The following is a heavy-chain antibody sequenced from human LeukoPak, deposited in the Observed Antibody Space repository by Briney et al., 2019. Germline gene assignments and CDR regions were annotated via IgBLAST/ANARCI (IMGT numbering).Heavy chain of an antibody. CDR1: GGSISSYY. D-gene: IGHD3-3*01. J-gene: IGHJ4*02. Sequence: SETLSLTCTVSGGSISSYYWSWIRQPAGKGLEWIGRIYTSGSTNYNPSLKSRVTMSVDTSKNQFSLKLSSVTAADTAVYYCARDGSLSYDFWSGYYGYYFDYWGQGTLVTVSS. CDR2: IYTSGST. V-gene: IGHV4-4*07. CDR3: ARDGSLSYDFWSGYYGYYFDY.